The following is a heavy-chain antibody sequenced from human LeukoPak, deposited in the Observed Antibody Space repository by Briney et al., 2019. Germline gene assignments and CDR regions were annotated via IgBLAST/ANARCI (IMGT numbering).Heavy chain of an antibody. J-gene: IGHJ1*01. CDR1: GFTFSSYW. D-gene: IGHD6-19*01. CDR2: IKQDGSEK. V-gene: IGHV3-7*01. Sequence: GGSLRLSCAASGFTFSSYWMSWVRQAPGKGLEWVATIKQDGSEKNYVDSVKGRFTISRDNAKNSLYLQMNSLRAEDTAVYYCARVPLYSSGWYSYFQHWGQGTLVTVSS. CDR3: ARVPLYSSGWYSYFQH.